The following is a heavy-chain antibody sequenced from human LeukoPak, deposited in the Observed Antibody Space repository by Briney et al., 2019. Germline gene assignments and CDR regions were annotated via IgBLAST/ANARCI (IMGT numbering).Heavy chain of an antibody. CDR2: INPNSGGT. V-gene: IGHV1-2*02. CDR1: GYTFTGYY. J-gene: IGHJ2*01. CDR3: ARGITIFGVVMRGWYFDL. D-gene: IGHD3-3*01. Sequence: GASVKVSCKASGYTFTGYYMHWVRQAPGQGLEWMGWINPNSGGTNYAQKFQGRVTMTRDTSISTAYMELSRLRSDDTAVYYCARGITIFGVVMRGWYFDLWGRGTLVTVSS.